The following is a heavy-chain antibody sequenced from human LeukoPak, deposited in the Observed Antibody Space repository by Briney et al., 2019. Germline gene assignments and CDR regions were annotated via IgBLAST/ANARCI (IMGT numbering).Heavy chain of an antibody. D-gene: IGHD3-10*01. V-gene: IGHV5-10-1*01. J-gene: IGHJ4*02. CDR2: IDPSDSYT. CDR3: ARLGWFGESANDY. CDR1: GXSFTSYW. Sequence: GESLRISCEGSGXSFTSYWSSWVRQMPGKGLEWMGRIDPSDSYTNYSPSFQGHVTISADKSISTAYLQWSSLKASDTAMYYCARLGWFGESANDYWGQGILVTVSS.